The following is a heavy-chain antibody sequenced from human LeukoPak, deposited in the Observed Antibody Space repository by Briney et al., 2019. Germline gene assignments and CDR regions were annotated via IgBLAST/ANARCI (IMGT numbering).Heavy chain of an antibody. CDR2: ISSGGGRT. CDR1: GFAFSSYA. CDR3: AKAPNYYGSGSYYNNWFDP. J-gene: IGHJ5*02. D-gene: IGHD3-10*01. V-gene: IGHV3-23*01. Sequence: PGRSLRLSCAASGFAFSSYAIRWVRQAPGKGLEWVSSISSGGGRTYYADSVKGRFTISRDNSKNTLYLQMDSLRAEDTAVYYCAKAPNYYGSGSYYNNWFDPWGQGTLVTVSS.